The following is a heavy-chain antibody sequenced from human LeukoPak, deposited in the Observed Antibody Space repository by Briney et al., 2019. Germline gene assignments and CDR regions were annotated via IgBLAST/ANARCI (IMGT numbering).Heavy chain of an antibody. V-gene: IGHV3-23*01. CDR2: ISGSGGST. CDR3: AKVGEENYDFWSGQYYFDY. CDR1: GFTFTRFW. J-gene: IGHJ4*02. Sequence: GGSLRLSCGASGFTFTRFWMNWVRQAPGKGLEWVSAISGSGGSTYYADSVKGRFTISRDNSKNTLYLQMNSLRAEDTAVYYCAKVGEENYDFWSGQYYFDYWGQGTLVTVSS. D-gene: IGHD3-3*01.